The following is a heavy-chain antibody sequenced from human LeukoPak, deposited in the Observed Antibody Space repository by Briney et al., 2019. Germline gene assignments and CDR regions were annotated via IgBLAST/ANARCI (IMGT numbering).Heavy chain of an antibody. CDR2: IWCDGSDE. Sequence: PGRSLRLSCAASGFTFSSYGMHWVRQAPGKGLEWVAVIWCDGSDEYYADSVKGRFTISRDNSKNTLYLQMNSLTAEDTAVYYCARTNLYVDTAVNDAFDIWGQGTMVTVSS. D-gene: IGHD5-18*01. V-gene: IGHV3-33*01. J-gene: IGHJ3*02. CDR1: GFTFSSYG. CDR3: ARTNLYVDTAVNDAFDI.